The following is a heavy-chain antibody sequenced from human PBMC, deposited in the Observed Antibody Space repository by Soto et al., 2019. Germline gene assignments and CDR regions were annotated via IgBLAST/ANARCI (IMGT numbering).Heavy chain of an antibody. Sequence: GGSLRLSCAASGFTFSNAWMSWVRQAPGKGLEWVGRIKSKTDGGTTDYAAPVKGRFTISRDDSKNSLYLQMNSLTTEDTALYSCAKFGWGGSYSESHASDIWGQGTMVTVSS. D-gene: IGHD1-26*01. V-gene: IGHV3-15*05. CDR2: IKSKTDGGTT. CDR1: GFTFSNAW. CDR3: AKFGWGGSYSESHASDI. J-gene: IGHJ3*02.